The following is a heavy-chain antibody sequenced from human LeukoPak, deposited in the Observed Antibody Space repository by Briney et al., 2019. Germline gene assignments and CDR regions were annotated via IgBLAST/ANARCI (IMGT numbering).Heavy chain of an antibody. Sequence: GGSLRLSCAASGFTFSTYVMNWFRQAPGKGLEWVSTIRFGAEYIFYADSVKGRFTISRDDSNNALYLQMHSLRAEDTALYYCASGPPFLKYFEYWGQGTLVTVSS. D-gene: IGHD3-3*01. CDR1: GFTFSTYV. J-gene: IGHJ4*02. CDR3: ASGPPFLKYFEY. CDR2: IRFGAEYI. V-gene: IGHV3-23*01.